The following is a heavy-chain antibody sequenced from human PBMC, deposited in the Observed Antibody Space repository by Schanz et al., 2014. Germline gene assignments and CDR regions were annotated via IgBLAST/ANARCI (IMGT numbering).Heavy chain of an antibody. V-gene: IGHV3-74*02. CDR1: GFTFSTYW. D-gene: IGHD3-3*01. J-gene: IGHJ4*01. CDR3: ALGVRMDY. CDR2: INSDGTTT. Sequence: VQLVESGGGLVKPGGSLRLSCAASGFTFSTYWMHWVRQAPGKGRVWVSHINSDGTTTTYADSVKGRFTISRDNAENTLYLQMNSLRAEDTAVYSCALGVRMDYWGQGTLVTVSS.